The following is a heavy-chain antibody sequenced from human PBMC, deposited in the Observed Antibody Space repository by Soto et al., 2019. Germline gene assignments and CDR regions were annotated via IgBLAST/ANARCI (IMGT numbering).Heavy chain of an antibody. D-gene: IGHD3-10*01. CDR2: IYWDDDK. Sequence: QITLKESGPTLVKPTQTLTLTCTFSGFSLSTSGVGVGWIRQPPGKALEWLAHIYWDDDKRYSPSLKSRLTITEYASKNQVVLTMTNMDPVDTATYYCAHSDRVFTMVRDRGCWFDPWGQGTLVTVSS. V-gene: IGHV2-5*02. CDR3: AHSDRVFTMVRDRGCWFDP. CDR1: GFSLSTSGVG. J-gene: IGHJ5*02.